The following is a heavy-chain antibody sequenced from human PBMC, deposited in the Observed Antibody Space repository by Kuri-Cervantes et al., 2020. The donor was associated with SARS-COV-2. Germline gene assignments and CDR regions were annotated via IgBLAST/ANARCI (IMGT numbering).Heavy chain of an antibody. Sequence: SVKVSCKASGFTFTSSAMQWVRQARGQRLEWIGWIVVGSGNTNYAQKFQERVTITRDMSTSTDYMELSSLRAEDMAVYYCAAALIDAFDFWGQGTLVTVSS. J-gene: IGHJ3*01. CDR1: GFTFTSSA. CDR2: IVVGSGNT. V-gene: IGHV1-58*02. CDR3: AAALIDAFDF.